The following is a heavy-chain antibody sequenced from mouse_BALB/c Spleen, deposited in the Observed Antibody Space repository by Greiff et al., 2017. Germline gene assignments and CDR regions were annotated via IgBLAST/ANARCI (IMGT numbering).Heavy chain of an antibody. CDR2: ILPGSGST. CDR1: GYTFSSYW. J-gene: IGHJ1*01. CDR3: ARYDGPHYWYFDV. V-gene: IGHV1-9*01. D-gene: IGHD2-3*01. Sequence: QVQLQQSGAELMKPGASVKISCKATGYTFSSYWIEWVKQRPGHGLEWIGEILPGSGSTNYNEKFKGKATFTADTSSNTAYMQLSSLTSEDSAVYYCARYDGPHYWYFDVWGAGTTVTVSS.